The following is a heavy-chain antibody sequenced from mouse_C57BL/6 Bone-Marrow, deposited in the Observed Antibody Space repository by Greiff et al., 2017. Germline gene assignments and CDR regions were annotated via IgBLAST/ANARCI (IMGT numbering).Heavy chain of an antibody. V-gene: IGHV1-85*01. J-gene: IGHJ4*01. Sequence: VQGVESGPELVKPGASVKLSCKASGYTFTSYDINWVKQRPGQGLEWIGWIYPRDGSTTYNEKFKGKATLTVDTSSSTAYMELHSLTSEDSAVYFCARAGTGYAMDYWGQGTSVTVSS. CDR3: ARAGTGYAMDY. D-gene: IGHD3-3*01. CDR1: GYTFTSYD. CDR2: IYPRDGST.